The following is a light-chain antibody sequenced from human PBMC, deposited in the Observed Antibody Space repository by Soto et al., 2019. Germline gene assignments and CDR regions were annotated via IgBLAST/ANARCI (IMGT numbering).Light chain of an antibody. CDR2: DAS. CDR3: QQRSSWPLLWT. V-gene: IGKV3-11*01. Sequence: DIVLTQSPATLSLSPGERATLSCRASQSVSSSLAWYQQKPGQSPRLLMYDASNRATGIPARFSGSGSGTDFTLTISSLEPDDFAVYYCQQRSSWPLLWTFGGGTKVDIK. J-gene: IGKJ4*01. CDR1: QSVSSS.